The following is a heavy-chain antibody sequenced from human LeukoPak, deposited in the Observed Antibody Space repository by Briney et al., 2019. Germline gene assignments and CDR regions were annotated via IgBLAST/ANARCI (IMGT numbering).Heavy chain of an antibody. D-gene: IGHD3-22*01. CDR3: ARMGDYYDSSGYRHDAFDI. V-gene: IGHV4-59*01. CDR1: GGSISSYY. CDR2: IYSSGST. Sequence: SETLSLTCTVSGGSISSYYWNWIRQPPGKGLEWIGYIYSSGSTNYNPSLKSRVTISLDTSKNQFSLKLSSVTAADTAVYYCARMGDYYDSSGYRHDAFDIWGQGTMVTVSS. J-gene: IGHJ3*02.